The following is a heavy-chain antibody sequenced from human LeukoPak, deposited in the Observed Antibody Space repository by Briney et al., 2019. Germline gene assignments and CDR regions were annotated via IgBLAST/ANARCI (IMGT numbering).Heavy chain of an antibody. D-gene: IGHD1-7*01. CDR3: AKVRVVFNWNYAYYFDY. J-gene: IGHJ4*02. V-gene: IGHV3-48*01. Sequence: GGSLRLSCAASGFTFSSYSMNWVRQAPGKGLEWVSYISASSSTIYYADSVKGRFTISRDNAKNSLFLQMNSLGPEDTAMYYCAKVRVVFNWNYAYYFDYWGQGTLVTVSS. CDR2: ISASSSTI. CDR1: GFTFSSYS.